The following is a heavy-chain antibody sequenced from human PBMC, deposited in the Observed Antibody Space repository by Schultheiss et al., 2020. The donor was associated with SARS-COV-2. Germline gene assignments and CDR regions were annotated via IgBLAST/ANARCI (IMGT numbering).Heavy chain of an antibody. J-gene: IGHJ6*02. D-gene: IGHD6-13*01. CDR3: ATSPVLSAAAGHYYYYYGMDV. CDR2: MNPNSGNT. Sequence: ASVKVSCKASGYTFTSYDINWVRQATGQGLEWMGWMNPNSGNTGYAQKFQGRVTMTRNTSISTAYMELSSLRSEDTAVYYCATSPVLSAAAGHYYYYYGMDVWGQGTTVTVSS. V-gene: IGHV1-8*01. CDR1: GYTFTSYD.